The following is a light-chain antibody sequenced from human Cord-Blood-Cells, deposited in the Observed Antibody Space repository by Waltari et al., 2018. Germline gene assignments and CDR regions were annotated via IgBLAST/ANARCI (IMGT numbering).Light chain of an antibody. CDR3: CSYAGSSTWV. V-gene: IGLV2-23*01. J-gene: IGLJ3*02. CDR2: EGS. CDR1: SSDVGSDNL. Sequence: QSALTQPASVSGSPGQSITISCTGTSSDVGSDNLVSWYQQHPDKAPKLMIYEGSKRPSGVSNRFSGSKSGNTASLTISGLQAEDEADYYCCSYAGSSTWVFGGGTKLTVL.